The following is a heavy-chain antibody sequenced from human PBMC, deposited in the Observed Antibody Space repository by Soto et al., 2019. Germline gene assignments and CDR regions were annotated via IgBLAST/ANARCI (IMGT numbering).Heavy chain of an antibody. Sequence: EVQLVESGGGLVQPGGSLRLSCAASGFTVSSNYMSWVRQAPGKGLEWVSVIYSGGSTYYADSVKGRFTISRDNSKNTLYLQMNSLRAEDTAVYYCARDLVATSNDYWGQGTLVTVSS. V-gene: IGHV3-66*01. J-gene: IGHJ4*02. CDR3: ARDLVATSNDY. D-gene: IGHD5-12*01. CDR1: GFTVSSNY. CDR2: IYSGGST.